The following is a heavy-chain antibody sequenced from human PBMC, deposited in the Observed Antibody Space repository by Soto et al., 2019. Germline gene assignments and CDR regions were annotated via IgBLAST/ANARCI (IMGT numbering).Heavy chain of an antibody. CDR1: GGSISTFNW. CDR2: IYHSGST. V-gene: IGHV4-4*02. CDR3: ARVTGEASDHTSSYYFDNWFDP. J-gene: IGHJ5*02. Sequence: PSETLSLTCDVSGGSISTFNWWTWVRQTPGKGLEWIGDIYHSGSTTYSPSLKSRVIISVDKSKNQFSLRLTSVTAADTAMYYCARVTGEASDHTSSYYFDNWFDPWGQGILVTVSS. D-gene: IGHD3-10*01.